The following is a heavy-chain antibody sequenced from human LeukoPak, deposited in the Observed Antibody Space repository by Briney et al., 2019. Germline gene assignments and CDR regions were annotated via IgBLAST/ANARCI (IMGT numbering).Heavy chain of an antibody. V-gene: IGHV3-9*01. CDR2: INWNSGST. CDR3: AKRSCSGGRCYFDY. Sequence: PGGSLRLSCAASGFTFNSFAMYWVRHVPTKGLEWVSGINWNSGSTVYAASVKGRFTISRDNAKNSLYLQMNSLRVEDTAFYYCAKRSCSGGRCYFDYWGQGTLVTVSS. J-gene: IGHJ4*02. D-gene: IGHD2-15*01. CDR1: GFTFNSFA.